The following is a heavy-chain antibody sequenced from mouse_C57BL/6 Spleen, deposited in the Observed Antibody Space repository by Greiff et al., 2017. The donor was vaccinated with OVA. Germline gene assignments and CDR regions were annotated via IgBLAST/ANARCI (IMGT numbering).Heavy chain of an antibody. D-gene: IGHD2-5*01. V-gene: IGHV1-19*01. CDR2: INPYNGGT. CDR1: GYTFTDYY. CDR3: ARDYSNYGGGMDY. Sequence: VQLKQSGPVLVKPGASVKMSCKASGYTFTDYYMNWVKQSHGKSLEWIGVINPYNGGTSYNQKFKGKATLTVDKSSSTAYMELNSLTSEDSAVYYYARDYSNYGGGMDYWGQGTSVTVSS. J-gene: IGHJ4*01.